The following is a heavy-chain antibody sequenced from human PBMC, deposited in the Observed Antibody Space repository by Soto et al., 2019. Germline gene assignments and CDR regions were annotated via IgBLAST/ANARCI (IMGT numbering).Heavy chain of an antibody. V-gene: IGHV2-70*13. D-gene: IGHD1-20*01. CDR2: IERDDDDK. CDR3: ARSIRGPRRFNGMDV. CDR1: GFSLTSPGMR. J-gene: IGHJ6*02. Sequence: SGPTLVNPTDTLTLTCTFSGFSLTSPGMRVSWIRPSPGKALEWLALIERDDDDKYYSTSLKTRLTISKDTRKNQVVLTMANMEPADTATYYCARSIRGPRRFNGMDVWGQGTTVTVSS.